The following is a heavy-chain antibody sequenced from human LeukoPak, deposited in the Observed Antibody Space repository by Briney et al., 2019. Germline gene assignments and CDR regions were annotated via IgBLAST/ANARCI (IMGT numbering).Heavy chain of an antibody. CDR1: GGTFSSYA. Sequence: SVKVSCKASGGTFSSYAISWVRQAPGQGLEWMGGIIPIFGTANYAQKFQGRVTITADKSTSTAYMELSSLRSEDTAVYYCARGQIISSEYSSSWENWFDPWGQGTLVTVSS. J-gene: IGHJ5*02. CDR2: IIPIFGTA. D-gene: IGHD6-13*01. CDR3: ARGQIISSEYSSSWENWFDP. V-gene: IGHV1-69*06.